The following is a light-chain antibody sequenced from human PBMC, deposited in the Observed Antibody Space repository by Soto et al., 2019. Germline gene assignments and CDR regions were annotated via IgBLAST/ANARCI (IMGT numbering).Light chain of an antibody. CDR1: GSDIGAYNY. CDR2: GVT. Sequence: QSALTQPASVSGSPGQSITISCTGTGSDIGAYNYVSWYQQHPGKAPKLIIHGVTHRPSGVSTRFSASKSAYTASLTISGRQAEDEADYYCSSFTTLYCDVFGPGTKVTVL. CDR3: SSFTTLYCDV. J-gene: IGLJ1*01. V-gene: IGLV2-14*01.